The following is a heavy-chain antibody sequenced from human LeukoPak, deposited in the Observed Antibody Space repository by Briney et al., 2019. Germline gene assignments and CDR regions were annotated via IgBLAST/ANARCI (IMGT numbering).Heavy chain of an antibody. CDR2: ISAYNSNT. CDR1: GYSFTSYG. V-gene: IGHV1-18*01. CDR3: ASRPPHYYGSGSYYNTLPDY. D-gene: IGHD3-10*01. Sequence: ASVKVSCKASGYSFTSYGISWVRQAPGQGLEWVGWISAYNSNTNYAQKLQGRVTMTTDTSTSTAYMELRSLRSDDTAVYYCASRPPHYYGSGSYYNTLPDYWGQGTLVTVSS. J-gene: IGHJ4*02.